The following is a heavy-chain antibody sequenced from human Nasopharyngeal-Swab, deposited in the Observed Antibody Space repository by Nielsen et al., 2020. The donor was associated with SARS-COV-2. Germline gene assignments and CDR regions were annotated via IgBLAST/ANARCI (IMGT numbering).Heavy chain of an antibody. CDR3: ARHVRPRDSGIWYHYLDF. D-gene: IGHD6-13*01. Sequence: SETLSLTCTVSGSSTSSSSYYWVWIRQPPGKGLEWIGSVYFNGNTYYSPSLKSRVTISVDASKNQFSLMLSSVTAADAAVYYCARHVRPRDSGIWYHYLDFWGQGTLVTVSS. CDR1: GSSTSSSSYY. V-gene: IGHV4-39*01. CDR2: VYFNGNT. J-gene: IGHJ4*02.